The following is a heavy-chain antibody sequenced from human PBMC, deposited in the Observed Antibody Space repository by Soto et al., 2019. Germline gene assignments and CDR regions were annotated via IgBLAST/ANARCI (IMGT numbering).Heavy chain of an antibody. Sequence: ASVKVSCKASGYTFTNYGISWVRQDPGQGLEWMGWISANNGNTNYAQKLQGRVTMTTDTSTSTAYMELRSLRSDDTAVYYCARDQMDILVVVAASGGFDYWGQVTLVTVSS. J-gene: IGHJ4*02. D-gene: IGHD2-15*01. CDR3: ARDQMDILVVVAASGGFDY. V-gene: IGHV1-18*01. CDR2: ISANNGNT. CDR1: GYTFTNYG.